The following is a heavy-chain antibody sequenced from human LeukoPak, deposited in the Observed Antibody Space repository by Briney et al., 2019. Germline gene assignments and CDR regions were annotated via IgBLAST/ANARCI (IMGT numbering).Heavy chain of an antibody. Sequence: GGSLRLSCAASGFTFSNYGRHWFRQAPGGARMWVSRIKRDGSSTTYADSVKGRFTISRDNAKNTLYLQMNSLRAEDTAVYYCSRDSLSSCGGDCYSGLDVWGQGTTVTVSS. V-gene: IGHV3-74*01. D-gene: IGHD2-21*02. CDR3: SRDSLSSCGGDCYSGLDV. J-gene: IGHJ6*02. CDR1: GFTFSNYG. CDR2: IKRDGSST.